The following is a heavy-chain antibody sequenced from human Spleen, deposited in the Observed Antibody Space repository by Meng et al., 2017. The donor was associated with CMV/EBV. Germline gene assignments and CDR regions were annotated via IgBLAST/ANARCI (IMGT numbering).Heavy chain of an antibody. CDR1: GFTFRNYW. CDR3: AKDLVVARKSVESH. CDR2: INSDGSDT. D-gene: IGHD3-22*01. J-gene: IGHJ4*02. Sequence: GGSLRLSCVASGFTFRNYWMHWVRQVPGKGLVWVSRINSDGSDTIYAGSVKGRLTISRDNANNMLYLQMDSLKVEDTAIYYCAKDLVVARKSVESHWGQGTLVTVSS. V-gene: IGHV3-74*01.